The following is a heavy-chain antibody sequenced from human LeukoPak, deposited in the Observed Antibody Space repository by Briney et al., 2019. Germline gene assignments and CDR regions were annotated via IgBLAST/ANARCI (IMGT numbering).Heavy chain of an antibody. CDR1: GFTVSSNY. V-gene: IGHV3-53*01. J-gene: IGHJ4*02. Sequence: GGSLRLSCAASGFTVSSNYMSWVRQAPGKGLEWVSVIYSGGSTYYADSVKGRFTISRDNSKNTLYLQMNSLRAEDTAVYYCARANTYYGFWKAYDYWGQGTLVTVSS. CDR3: ARANTYYGFWKAYDY. D-gene: IGHD3-3*01. CDR2: IYSGGST.